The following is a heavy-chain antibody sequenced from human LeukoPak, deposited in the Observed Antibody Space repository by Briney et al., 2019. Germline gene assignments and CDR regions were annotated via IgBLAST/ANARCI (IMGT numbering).Heavy chain of an antibody. CDR3: ARLTGRSFDI. Sequence: GGSLRLSCAASGFTFSGYAMHWVRQAPGKGLEWVAVISYDGSNKYYADSVKGRFTISRDNSKNTLYLQMNSLRAEDTAVYYCARLTGRSFDIWGQGTMVTVSS. V-gene: IGHV3-30-3*01. CDR1: GFTFSGYA. CDR2: ISYDGSNK. J-gene: IGHJ3*02.